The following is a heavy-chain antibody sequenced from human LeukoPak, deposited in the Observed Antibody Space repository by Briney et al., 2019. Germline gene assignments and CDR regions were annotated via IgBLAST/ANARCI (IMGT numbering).Heavy chain of an antibody. J-gene: IGHJ4*02. CDR2: ISSSGSSI. CDR3: ARVGWGSGQFFDE. CDR1: GFTFSNYE. D-gene: IGHD7-27*01. V-gene: IGHV3-48*03. Sequence: QPGGSLRLSCAASGFTFSNYEMNWVRQAPGKGLEWVSYISSSGSSIYYADSVRGRFTISRDNAKNSLYLQMNSLRAEDTAVYYCARVGWGSGQFFDEWGQGTLVTVSS.